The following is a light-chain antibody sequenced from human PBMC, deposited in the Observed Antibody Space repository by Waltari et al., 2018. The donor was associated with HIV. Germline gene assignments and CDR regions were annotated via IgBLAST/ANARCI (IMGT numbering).Light chain of an antibody. CDR3: AAWDDSFNGYV. CDR2: NKN. CDR1: SSHTGTTT. V-gene: IGLV1-44*01. J-gene: IGLJ1*01. Sequence: QSVLTQPPSASGTRGQRVTISCSGSSSHTGTTTVNWYQQHPGTAPKFLIYNKNQRPSGVPDRFSGSKSGTSASLAISGLLSEDEADYSCAAWDDSFNGYVFGTGTKVTVL.